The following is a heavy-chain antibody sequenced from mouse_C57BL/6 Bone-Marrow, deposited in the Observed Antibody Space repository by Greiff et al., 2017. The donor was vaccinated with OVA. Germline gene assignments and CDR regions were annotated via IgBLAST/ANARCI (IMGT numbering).Heavy chain of an antibody. D-gene: IGHD1-1*01. J-gene: IGHJ1*03. V-gene: IGHV1-82*01. Sequence: VKLMESGPELVKPGASVKISCKASGYAFSSSWMNWVKQRPGKGLEWIGRIYPGDGDTNYNGKFKGKATLTADKSSSTAYMQLSSLTSEDSAVYFCARNYYGSNLYFDVWGTGTTVTVSS. CDR2: IYPGDGDT. CDR3: ARNYYGSNLYFDV. CDR1: GYAFSSSW.